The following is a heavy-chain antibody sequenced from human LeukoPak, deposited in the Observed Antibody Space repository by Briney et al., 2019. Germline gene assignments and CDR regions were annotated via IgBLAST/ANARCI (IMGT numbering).Heavy chain of an antibody. Sequence: GGSLRLSCAASGFTFSSYAMSWVRQAPGKGLEWVSSISGSGGSTFSADSVRGRFTISRDNSKNTLYLQMNSLRAEDTAVYYCANRVNSSGNYGTDVWGQGTTVTVSS. D-gene: IGHD3-22*01. CDR1: GFTFSSYA. J-gene: IGHJ6*02. CDR3: ANRVNSSGNYGTDV. CDR2: ISGSGGST. V-gene: IGHV3-23*01.